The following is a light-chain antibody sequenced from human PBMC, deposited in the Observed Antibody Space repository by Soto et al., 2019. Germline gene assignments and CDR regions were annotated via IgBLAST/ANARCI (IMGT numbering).Light chain of an antibody. J-gene: IGKJ5*01. Sequence: EFVLTQSPCTLSLSTGERATLSCRASQSVRSSYFAWYQQKPGQAPRLLIYGVSTRAKGIPDRFSGSGSGTDFTLTISRLEPEDFAVYYCQQYSGSHTFGQGTRLEIK. CDR3: QQYSGSHT. V-gene: IGKV3-20*01. CDR1: QSVRSSY. CDR2: GVS.